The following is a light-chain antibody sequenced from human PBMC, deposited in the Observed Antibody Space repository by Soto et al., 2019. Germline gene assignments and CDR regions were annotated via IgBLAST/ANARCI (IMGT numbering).Light chain of an antibody. J-gene: IGKJ2*01. CDR1: QSISTNN. CDR2: GKS. CDR3: QRYGPSPYT. V-gene: IGKV3-20*01. Sequence: VLTQSPGTLSLSPGERATLSCRASQSISTNNLAWYQHKPGQAPRLLLFGKSIRATATPDRFTGSGSGTDFTLTITAVEPEDFAVYYCQRYGPSPYTFGQGTKLEIK.